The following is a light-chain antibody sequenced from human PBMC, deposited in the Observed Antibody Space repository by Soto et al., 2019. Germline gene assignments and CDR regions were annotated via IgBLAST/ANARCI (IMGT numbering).Light chain of an antibody. CDR2: WAS. J-gene: IGKJ4*01. V-gene: IGKV4-1*01. CDR3: QQYYSTPKNT. CDR1: QSVLYSSNNKNY. Sequence: DIVMTQSPDSLAVSLGERATINCKSSQSVLYSSNNKNYLAWYQQKPGQPPKLLIYWASTRESVVPDRFSGSESGTDFTLTISSLQAEDVAVYYCQQYYSTPKNTFGGGTKVEIK.